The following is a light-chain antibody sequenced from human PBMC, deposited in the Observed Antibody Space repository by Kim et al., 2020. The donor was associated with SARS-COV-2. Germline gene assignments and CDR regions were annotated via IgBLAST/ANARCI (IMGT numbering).Light chain of an antibody. CDR3: QKYDTAPCI. CDR2: GAS. Sequence: LSPGDRATLSCRASHSVSGNYLAWYQQKPGQAPRLVIYGASGRATGIPDRFSGSGSGTDFTRTISRLEPEDCVVYDCQKYDTAPCIFGQGTKLGIK. J-gene: IGKJ2*02. V-gene: IGKV3-20*01. CDR1: HSVSGNY.